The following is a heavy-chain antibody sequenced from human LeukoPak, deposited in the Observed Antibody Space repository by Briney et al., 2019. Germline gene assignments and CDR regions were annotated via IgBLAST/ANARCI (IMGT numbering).Heavy chain of an antibody. CDR2: IYLDDSET. CDR1: GDNFNNYW. Sequence: GESLKISCKGFGDNFNNYWIVWVRQMPGKGLEWMGVIYLDDSETKYSPSFQGQVTISADKSISTAYLQWSSLKASDTAMYYCARPVLNSGSYQPQPYFDYWGQGTLVTVSS. V-gene: IGHV5-51*01. D-gene: IGHD1-26*01. J-gene: IGHJ4*02. CDR3: ARPVLNSGSYQPQPYFDY.